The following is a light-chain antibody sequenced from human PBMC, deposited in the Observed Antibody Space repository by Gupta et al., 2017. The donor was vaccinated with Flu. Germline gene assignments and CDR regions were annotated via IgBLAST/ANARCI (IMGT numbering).Light chain of an antibody. V-gene: IGLV1-47*01. Sequence: VTISCSGSSSNIGSNYVFWYQQLPGTAPKLLIYRNNQRPSGVPDRFSGSKSGTSASLAISGLRSEVEADYYCAAWDDSLSGSYVFGTGTKVTVL. CDR1: SSNIGSNY. CDR3: AAWDDSLSGSYV. CDR2: RNN. J-gene: IGLJ1*01.